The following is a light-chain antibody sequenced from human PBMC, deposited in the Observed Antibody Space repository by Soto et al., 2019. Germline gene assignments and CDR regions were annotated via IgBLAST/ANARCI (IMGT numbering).Light chain of an antibody. CDR3: QQSDSSPCT. CDR2: SAS. CDR1: QSIRNY. Sequence: DIQMTQSPSSLSASVGDRVTITCRASQSIRNYLNWYQQKPGKAPKLLIYSASTLQSGVPSRFTGSGSGTVFTLTISSLQPEDFATYYCQQSDSSPCTFGQGTKVEIK. V-gene: IGKV1-39*01. J-gene: IGKJ1*01.